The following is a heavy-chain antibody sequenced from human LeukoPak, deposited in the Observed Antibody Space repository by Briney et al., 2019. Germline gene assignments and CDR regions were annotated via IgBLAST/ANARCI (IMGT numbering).Heavy chain of an antibody. CDR1: GYTFTSYG. V-gene: IGHV1-18*01. Sequence: ASVKVSCKASGYTFTSYGISWVRQAPGQGLEWMGWISAYNGNTNYAQKLQGRVTMTTDTSTSTAYMELRSLRSDDTAVYYCARVDDYVWGSYRLDYFDYWGQGTLVTVSS. CDR2: ISAYNGNT. D-gene: IGHD3-16*02. CDR3: ARVDDYVWGSYRLDYFDY. J-gene: IGHJ4*02.